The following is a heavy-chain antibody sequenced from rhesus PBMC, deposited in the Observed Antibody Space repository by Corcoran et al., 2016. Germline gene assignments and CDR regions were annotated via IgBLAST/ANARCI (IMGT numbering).Heavy chain of an antibody. Sequence: QVQLQESGPGLVKPSETLSLTRAVSGGSISGYSHWSWLRQPPGKGLEWIGSIYGSGGSNYLNPSLKSRVTLSVDTSKNQFSLKLSSVTAADTAVYYCARSGYNFWTGYWSPYYFDYWGQGVLVTVSS. D-gene: IGHD3-3*01. V-gene: IGHV4S14*01. J-gene: IGHJ4*01. CDR2: IYGSGGSN. CDR3: ARSGYNFWTGYWSPYYFDY. CDR1: GGSISGYSH.